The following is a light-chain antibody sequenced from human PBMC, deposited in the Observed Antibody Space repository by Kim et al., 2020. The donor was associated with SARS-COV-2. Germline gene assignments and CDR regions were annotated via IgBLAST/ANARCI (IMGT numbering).Light chain of an antibody. J-gene: IGLJ2*01. CDR2: EGS. V-gene: IGLV2-23*01. CDR1: SSAVGSYNL. Sequence: PGRSITISCTGNSSAVGSYNLVSWYQQHPGKAPKLMIYEGSKRPSGVSNRFSGSKSGNTASLTISELQAEDEADYYCCSYAGSSTVFGGGTQLTVL. CDR3: CSYAGSSTV.